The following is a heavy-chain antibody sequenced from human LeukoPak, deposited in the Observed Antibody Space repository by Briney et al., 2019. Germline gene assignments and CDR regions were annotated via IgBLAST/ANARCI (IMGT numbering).Heavy chain of an antibody. D-gene: IGHD3-22*01. CDR3: AKDKGYYDSSGYYFDY. CDR2: ISWNSGSI. Sequence: PGGSLRLSCAASGFTFDDYAMHWVRHAPGKGLEWVSGISWNSGSIGYADSVKGRFTISRDNAKNSLYLQMNSLRAEDTALYHCAKDKGYYDSSGYYFDYWGQGTLVTVSS. V-gene: IGHV3-9*01. J-gene: IGHJ4*02. CDR1: GFTFDDYA.